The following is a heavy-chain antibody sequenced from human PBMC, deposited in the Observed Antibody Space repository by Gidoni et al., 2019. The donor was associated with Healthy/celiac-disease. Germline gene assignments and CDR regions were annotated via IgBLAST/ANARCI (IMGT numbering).Heavy chain of an antibody. CDR3: ARLGGDSDY. V-gene: IGHV1-69*01. D-gene: IGHD4-17*01. Sequence: QVQLVQSGASVKKPGSSVNVSCKASGGTFRSYAINWVRQAPGQGLEWMGGFIPICGTANYAQKCQGRVTITADESTSTAYMELSSLRSEDTAVYYCARLGGDSDYWGQGTLVTVSS. J-gene: IGHJ4*02. CDR1: GGTFRSYA. CDR2: FIPICGTA.